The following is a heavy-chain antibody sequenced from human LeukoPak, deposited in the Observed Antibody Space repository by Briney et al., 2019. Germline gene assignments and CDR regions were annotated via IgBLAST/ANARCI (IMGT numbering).Heavy chain of an antibody. V-gene: IGHV4-59*01. D-gene: IGHD3-10*01. Sequence: SETLSLTCTVSGGSISSYYWSWIRQPPGKGLEWIGYIYYSGSTNYNPSLKSRVTISVDTSKNQFSLKLSFVTAADTAVYYCAGTYYYGSGSYPNWFDPWGQGTLVTVSS. CDR1: GGSISSYY. CDR2: IYYSGST. CDR3: AGTYYYGSGSYPNWFDP. J-gene: IGHJ5*02.